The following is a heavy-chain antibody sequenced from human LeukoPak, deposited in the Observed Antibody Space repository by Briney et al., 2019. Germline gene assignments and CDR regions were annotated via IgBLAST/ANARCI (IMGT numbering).Heavy chain of an antibody. CDR1: GYTFTSYG. CDR2: INPSGGSA. V-gene: IGHV1-46*01. J-gene: IGHJ5*02. CDR3: ASKDTSGWYEEA. Sequence: ASVKVSCKASGYTFTSYGISWVRQAPGQGLEWMGVINPSGGSATYAQRFQGRIAMTRDTSANTVYVELSSLRSEDTAVYYCASKDTSGWYEEAWGQGTLVTVSS. D-gene: IGHD6-19*01.